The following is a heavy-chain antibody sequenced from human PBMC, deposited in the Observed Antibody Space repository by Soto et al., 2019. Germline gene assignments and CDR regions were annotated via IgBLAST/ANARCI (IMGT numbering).Heavy chain of an antibody. CDR3: ARVPGSDIALYYYYGMDV. Sequence: ASVKVSCKASGYTFTSYGISWVRQAPGQGLEWMGWISAYNGNTNYAQKIQGRVTMTTDTSTSTAYMELRSLRSDDTAVYYCARVPGSDIALYYYYGMDVWGQGTTVTVSS. CDR1: GYTFTSYG. CDR2: ISAYNGNT. D-gene: IGHD1-26*01. J-gene: IGHJ6*02. V-gene: IGHV1-18*01.